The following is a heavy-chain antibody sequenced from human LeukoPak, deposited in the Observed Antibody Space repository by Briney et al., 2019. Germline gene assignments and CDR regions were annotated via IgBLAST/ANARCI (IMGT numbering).Heavy chain of an antibody. V-gene: IGHV4-30-2*01. CDR3: SRLRPENDAFDV. D-gene: IGHD3-10*01. J-gene: IGHJ3*01. CDR1: GDSISSSFYS. Sequence: SETLSLTCAVSGDSISSSFYSWSWIRQPPGKGLEWIGYIYRTGSIYYTPSLKSRVTISLDTSKNHFSLKLNSVTAADTAVYYCSRLRPENDAFDVWDQGTLVTVSS. CDR2: IYRTGSI.